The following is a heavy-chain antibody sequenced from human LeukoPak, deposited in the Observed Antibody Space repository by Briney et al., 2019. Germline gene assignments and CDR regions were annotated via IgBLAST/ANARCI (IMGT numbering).Heavy chain of an antibody. CDR1: GGSFSGYY. CDR3: ARRPPYYYMDV. Sequence: SETLSLTCAVCGGSFSGYYWSWIRQPPGKGLEWIGEINHSGSTNYNPSLKSRVTISVDTSKNQFSLKLSSVTAADTAVYYCARRPPYYYMDVWGKGTTVTVSS. V-gene: IGHV4-34*01. J-gene: IGHJ6*03. CDR2: INHSGST.